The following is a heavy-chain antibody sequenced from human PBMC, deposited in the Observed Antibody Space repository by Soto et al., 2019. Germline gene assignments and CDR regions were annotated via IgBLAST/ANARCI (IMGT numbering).Heavy chain of an antibody. Sequence: ASVKVSCKVSGYTLTEISMHWVRQAPGKGLEWMGGFHPDDSETIYAQKFQGRVTMTEDTSTDTAYMELSSLRSEDTAVYYRATLRGSYLGAEYFQLWGQGTLVTVSS. D-gene: IGHD1-26*01. CDR1: GYTLTEIS. J-gene: IGHJ1*01. CDR2: FHPDDSET. CDR3: ATLRGSYLGAEYFQL. V-gene: IGHV1-24*01.